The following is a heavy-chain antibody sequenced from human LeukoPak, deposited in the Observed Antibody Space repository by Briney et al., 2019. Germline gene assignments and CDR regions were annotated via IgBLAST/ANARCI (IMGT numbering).Heavy chain of an antibody. V-gene: IGHV4-39*07. CDR3: TGELAGTTVHY. D-gene: IGHD1-7*01. CDR1: GGSISSNTYF. CDR2: IYYNGNS. J-gene: IGHJ4*02. Sequence: SDTLSLTCTVSGGSISSNTYFWGWVRQPPGKGLEWIGSIYYNGNSFYNPSLKSRFTTSVDTSKNQFSLNLSSVTAADTAVYFCTGELAGTTVHYWGQGTLVTVSS.